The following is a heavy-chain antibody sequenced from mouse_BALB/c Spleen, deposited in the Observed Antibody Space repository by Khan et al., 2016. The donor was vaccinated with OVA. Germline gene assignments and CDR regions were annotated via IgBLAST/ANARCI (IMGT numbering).Heavy chain of an antibody. CDR3: ARHYCGGTLYLYFDV. J-gene: IGHJ1*01. Sequence: QIQLVQSGAELVKPGASVKLSCKASGYTFTSYDINWVRQRPEQGLEWIGWIFPGDDSTKYNEKFKGKATLTEDKSSSTAYMQLSRLTSEDSAVYYCARHYCGGTLYLYFDVWGAGTTVTVSS. CDR1: GYTFTSYD. CDR2: IFPGDDST. D-gene: IGHD1-1*02. V-gene: IGHV1-85*01.